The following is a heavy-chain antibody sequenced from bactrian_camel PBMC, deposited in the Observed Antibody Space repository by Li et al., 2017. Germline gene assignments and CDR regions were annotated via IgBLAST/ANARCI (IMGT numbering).Heavy chain of an antibody. CDR2: IVGDGTNT. V-gene: IGHV3-2*01. CDR3: AKAAMGWVVINFDY. J-gene: IGHJ4*01. Sequence: VQLVESGGGSVQAGGSLRLSCAASGFTFSSYYMSWVRQAPGKGLEWVSSIVGDGTNTYYADSMKGRVTISRDNAKNTLYLQLNSLKTEDTAMYYCAKAAMGWVVINFDYWGQGTQVTVS. D-gene: IGHD5*01. CDR1: GFTFSSYY.